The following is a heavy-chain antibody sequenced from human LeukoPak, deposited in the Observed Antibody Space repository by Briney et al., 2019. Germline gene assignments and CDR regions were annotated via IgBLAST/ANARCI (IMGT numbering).Heavy chain of an antibody. CDR2: IKQDGSEK. V-gene: IGHV3-7*01. CDR3: ARGRENIVVVVAATRDYYYYMDV. Sequence: GGSLRLSCAASGFTFSSYWMSWVRQAPGKGLEWVANIKQDGSEKYYVDSVKGRFTISRDNAKNSLYLQMNSLRAEDTAVYYCARGRENIVVVVAATRDYYYYMDVWGKGTTVTVSS. CDR1: GFTFSSYW. J-gene: IGHJ6*03. D-gene: IGHD2-15*01.